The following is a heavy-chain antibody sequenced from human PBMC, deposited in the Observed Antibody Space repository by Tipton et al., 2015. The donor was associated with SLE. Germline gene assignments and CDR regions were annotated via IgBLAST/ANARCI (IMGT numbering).Heavy chain of an antibody. D-gene: IGHD3-16*01. V-gene: IGHV4-59*01. CDR3: ARDVGGGHAFDI. Sequence: TLSLTCTVSGGSISSYYWGWIRQPPGKGLEWIGYMYYGGSTNYKPSLKSRVTISVDTSKNQFSLKLNSVTAADTAVYYCARDVGGGHAFDIWGQGTMVTVSS. J-gene: IGHJ3*02. CDR2: MYYGGST. CDR1: GGSISSYY.